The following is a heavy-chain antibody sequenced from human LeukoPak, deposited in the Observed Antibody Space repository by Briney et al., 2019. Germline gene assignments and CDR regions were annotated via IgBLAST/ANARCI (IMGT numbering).Heavy chain of an antibody. Sequence: GRSLRLSCTGSGFTFGDSAMSWVRQAPGKGLEWVGFIRSKVYGGTTEYAASVKGRFTISRDDSKSIAYLQMSGLKTEDTAVYYCTRLFCSSTSCSSQDYWGQGTLVTVSS. CDR2: IRSKVYGGTT. CDR3: TRLFCSSTSCSSQDY. CDR1: GFTFGDSA. J-gene: IGHJ4*02. D-gene: IGHD2-2*01. V-gene: IGHV3-49*04.